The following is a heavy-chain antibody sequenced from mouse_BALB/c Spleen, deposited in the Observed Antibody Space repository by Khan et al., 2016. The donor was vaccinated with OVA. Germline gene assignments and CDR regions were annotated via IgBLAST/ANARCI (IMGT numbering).Heavy chain of an antibody. J-gene: IGHJ4*01. CDR3: TRHGGFDPYDAMDY. CDR2: INSRGSYT. V-gene: IGHV5-9*02. Sequence: EVKLVESGGGSVKPGGSLKLSCAASGFAFSSYDMSWVRQTPEKRLEWVAIINSRGSYTYYPDSVKGRFTISRDTARNTLNLQLSSLRSEDTALEYCTRHGGFDPYDAMDYWGQGTSVTVSS. CDR1: GFAFSSYD.